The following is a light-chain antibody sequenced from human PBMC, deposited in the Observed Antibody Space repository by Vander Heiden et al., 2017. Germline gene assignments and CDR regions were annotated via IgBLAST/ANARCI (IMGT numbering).Light chain of an antibody. CDR1: QSVGSSY. V-gene: IGKV3-20*01. J-gene: IGKJ3*01. CDR3: QQDGSSPFT. CDR2: GAS. Sequence: EIVLTQSPGTLSLSPGERATLSCRASQSVGSSYLAWYQQIPGQAPRLLMYGASSRVTGIPDRFSGSGSGTDFTLTISRLEPEDFAVSYCQQDGSSPFTFGHRTKVDIK.